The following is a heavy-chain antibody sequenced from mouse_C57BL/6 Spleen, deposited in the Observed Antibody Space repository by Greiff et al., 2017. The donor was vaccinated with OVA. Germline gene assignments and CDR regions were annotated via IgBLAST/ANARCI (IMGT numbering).Heavy chain of an antibody. J-gene: IGHJ4*01. CDR2: IYPRSGNT. V-gene: IGHV1-81*01. D-gene: IGHD1-1*01. CDR1: GYTFTSYG. Sequence: VKLVESGAELARPGASVKLSCKASGYTFTSYGISWVKQRTGQGLEWIGEIYPRSGNTYYNEKFKGKATLTADKSSSTAYMELRSLTSEDSAVYFCSYYGSSYYAMDYWGQGTSVTVSS. CDR3: SYYGSSYYAMDY.